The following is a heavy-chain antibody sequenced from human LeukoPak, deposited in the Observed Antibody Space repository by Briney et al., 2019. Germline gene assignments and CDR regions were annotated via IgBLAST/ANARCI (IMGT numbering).Heavy chain of an antibody. Sequence: GSLRLSCAASGFTFSSYSMNWVRQAPGKGLEWVSSISSSSSYIYYADSVKGLFTISRDNSKNTVYLQMNSLSAEDTAVYYCAKDNGSPSLVVVLVATAPDYWGQGTLVTVSS. CDR1: GFTFSSYS. CDR3: AKDNGSPSLVVVLVATAPDY. CDR2: ISSSSSYI. J-gene: IGHJ4*02. D-gene: IGHD2-15*01. V-gene: IGHV3-21*01.